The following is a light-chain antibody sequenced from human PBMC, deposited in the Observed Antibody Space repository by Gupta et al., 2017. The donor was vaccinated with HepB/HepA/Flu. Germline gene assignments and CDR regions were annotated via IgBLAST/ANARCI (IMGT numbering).Light chain of an antibody. CDR2: EVS. Sequence: QSALTPPPSASGSPGQSVTISCTGTSSAVGGYNYVSWYQPHPGKAPKLMIYEVSKRPAGVPDRFSGSKSGNTASLTVSGLQAEDEADYYCSSYAGSNNLIFGGGTKLTVL. CDR1: SSAVGGYNY. CDR3: SSYAGSNNLI. V-gene: IGLV2-8*01. J-gene: IGLJ2*01.